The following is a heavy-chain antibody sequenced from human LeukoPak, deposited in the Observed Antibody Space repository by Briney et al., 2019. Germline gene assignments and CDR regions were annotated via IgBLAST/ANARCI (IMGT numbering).Heavy chain of an antibody. D-gene: IGHD3-10*01. CDR1: GFTVSSNY. J-gene: IGHJ4*02. V-gene: IGHV3-66*01. Sequence: PGGSLRLSCAASGFTVSSNYMSWVRQAPGKGLEWVSVIYSGGSTYYADSVKGRFTISRDNSKNTLYLQMNSLRAEDTAVYYCARTEGSYYGYYFDYWGQGTLVTVSS. CDR3: ARTEGSYYGYYFDY. CDR2: IYSGGST.